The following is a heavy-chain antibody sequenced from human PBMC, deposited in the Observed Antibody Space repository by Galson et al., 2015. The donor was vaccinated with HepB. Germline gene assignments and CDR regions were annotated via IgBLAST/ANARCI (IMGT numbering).Heavy chain of an antibody. CDR2: IKSRTDGGTA. CDR3: TTETSYDTLTVYYLRTPY. D-gene: IGHD3-9*01. CDR1: EFTFSSAW. Sequence: SLRLSCAVSEFTFSSAWMSWVRQSPGKGLEWVGRIKSRTDGGTADYAAPVKGRFTISRDDSRNTLFLHMNSLNTEDTAVYYCTTETSYDTLTVYYLRTPYWGQGALVTVSS. J-gene: IGHJ4*02. V-gene: IGHV3-15*01.